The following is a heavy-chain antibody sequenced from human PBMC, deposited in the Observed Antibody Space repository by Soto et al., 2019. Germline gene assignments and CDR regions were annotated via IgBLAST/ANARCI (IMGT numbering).Heavy chain of an antibody. CDR2: ISSNGGST. Sequence: EVQLVESGGGLVQPGGSLRLSCAASGFTFSSYAMHWVRQAPGKGLEYVSAISSNGGSTYYANSVKGRFTISRDNSKNTLYLQMGSLRAEDMAVYYCAREDHLRDVTRVKGNYYYMDVWGKGTTVTVSS. V-gene: IGHV3-64*01. CDR3: AREDHLRDVTRVKGNYYYMDV. CDR1: GFTFSSYA. J-gene: IGHJ6*03. D-gene: IGHD4-4*01.